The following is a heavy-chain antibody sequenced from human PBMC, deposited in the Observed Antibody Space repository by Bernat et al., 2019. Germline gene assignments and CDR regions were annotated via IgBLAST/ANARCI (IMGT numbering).Heavy chain of an antibody. J-gene: IGHJ6*02. V-gene: IGHV3-53*02. CDR2: IYSGGST. CDR1: GFTVSSNY. D-gene: IGHD2-15*01. CDR3: ARVEDSPHNYYYGMDV. Sequence: EVQLVETGGGLIQPGGSLRLSCAASGFTVSSNYMSWVHQAPGKGLEWVSVIYSGGSTYYADSVKGRFTISRDNSKNTLYLQMNSLRAEDTAVYYCARVEDSPHNYYYGMDVWGQGTTVTVSS.